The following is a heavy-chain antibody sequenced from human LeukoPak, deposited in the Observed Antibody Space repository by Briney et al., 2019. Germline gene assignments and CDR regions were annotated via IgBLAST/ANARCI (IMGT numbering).Heavy chain of an antibody. CDR2: IKQDGSEK. CDR3: ARGIGYSYGYYFDY. CDR1: GFSFTTYW. Sequence: RSGGSLRLSCAASGFSFTTYWMTWVRQAPGKGLEWVANIKQDGSEKYYVDSVKGRFTTSRDNAKNSLYLQMDSLRAEDTAVYYCARGIGYSYGYYFDYWGQGTLVTVSS. V-gene: IGHV3-7*01. D-gene: IGHD5-18*01. J-gene: IGHJ4*02.